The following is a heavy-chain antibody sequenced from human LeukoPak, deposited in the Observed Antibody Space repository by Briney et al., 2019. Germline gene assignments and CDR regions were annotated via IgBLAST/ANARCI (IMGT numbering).Heavy chain of an antibody. J-gene: IGHJ5*02. Sequence: ASVEVSCKASGYTFTGYYMHWVRQAPGQGLEWMGWINPNSGGTNYAQKFQGWVTMTRDTSISTAYMELSRLRSDDTAVYYCARELITMVRGVTPAFDPWGQGTLVTVSS. CDR2: INPNSGGT. CDR1: GYTFTGYY. V-gene: IGHV1-2*04. CDR3: ARELITMVRGVTPAFDP. D-gene: IGHD3-10*01.